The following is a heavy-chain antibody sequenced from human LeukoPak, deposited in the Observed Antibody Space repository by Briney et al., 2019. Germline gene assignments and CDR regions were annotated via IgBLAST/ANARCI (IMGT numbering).Heavy chain of an antibody. CDR1: GYTFTGYY. CDR2: INPNSGGT. V-gene: IGHV1-2*02. J-gene: IGHJ4*02. D-gene: IGHD6-13*01. CDR3: ARGYRRTYSSLAEH. Sequence: ASVKVSCKASGYTFTGYYMHWVRQAPGQGLEWMGWINPNSGGTNYAQKFQGRVTMTRDRSISTAYMELSRLRSDDTAVYYCARGYRRTYSSLAEHWGQGTLVTVSS.